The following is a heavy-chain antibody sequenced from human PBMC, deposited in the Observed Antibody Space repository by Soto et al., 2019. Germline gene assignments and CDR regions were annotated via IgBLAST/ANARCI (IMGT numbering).Heavy chain of an antibody. J-gene: IGHJ4*02. D-gene: IGHD1-26*01. V-gene: IGHV3-23*01. CDR3: AKGDGRIVPRHFDY. Sequence: EVHLLESGGGLVQPGGSLRLSCAASGFNFSDYAMSWVRQAPGKGLEWVSAISSGGGSPYYADSVKGRFTISRVNSKNTLYLQMNSLSAEDTAVYFCAKGDGRIVPRHFDYWGQGPLVTASS. CDR2: ISSGGGSP. CDR1: GFNFSDYA.